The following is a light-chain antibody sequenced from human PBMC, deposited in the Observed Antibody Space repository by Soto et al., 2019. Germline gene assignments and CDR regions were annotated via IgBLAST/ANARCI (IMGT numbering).Light chain of an antibody. J-gene: IGKJ5*01. CDR1: QSVSSSF. CDR3: QQYNNWPRDT. CDR2: GAS. V-gene: IGKV3-20*01. Sequence: EIVLTQSPGTLSLSPGERATLSCRASQSVSSSFLAWYQQKVGQAPRLLIYGASSRATGIPDRFSGSGSGTDFTLTISRLEPEDFAVYYCQQYNNWPRDTFGQGTRLEIK.